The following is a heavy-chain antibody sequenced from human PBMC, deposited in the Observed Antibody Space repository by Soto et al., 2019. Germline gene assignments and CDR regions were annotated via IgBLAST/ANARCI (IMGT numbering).Heavy chain of an antibody. D-gene: IGHD3-10*01. Sequence: EVQLVESWGGLVQPGGSLRLSCAASGFTFSSYWMHWVRQAPGKGLVWVSRINSDGSSTSYADSVKGRFTISRDNAKNTLYLQMNSLRAEDTAVYYCARDPVLLWFGELLRGYYFDYWGQGTLVTVSS. J-gene: IGHJ4*02. CDR2: INSDGSST. V-gene: IGHV3-74*01. CDR3: ARDPVLLWFGELLRGYYFDY. CDR1: GFTFSSYW.